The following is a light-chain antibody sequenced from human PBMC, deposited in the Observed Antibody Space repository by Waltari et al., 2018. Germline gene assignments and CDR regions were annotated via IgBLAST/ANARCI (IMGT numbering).Light chain of an antibody. CDR2: AAS. Sequence: AIQMTQSPSPLSASVGDRVTITCRARQGIRNDLGWYQQKPGKAPKFLIYAASSLQAGVPSRFSGSGSGTDFTLTISSLQPEDFATYYCLQDYNYPRTFGQGTKVDIK. CDR1: QGIRND. CDR3: LQDYNYPRT. V-gene: IGKV1-6*01. J-gene: IGKJ1*01.